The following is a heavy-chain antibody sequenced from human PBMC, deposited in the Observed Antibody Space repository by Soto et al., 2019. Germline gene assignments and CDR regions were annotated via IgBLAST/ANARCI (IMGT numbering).Heavy chain of an antibody. CDR2: ISYDGSNK. J-gene: IGHJ4*02. CDR3: VTGYHSDY. V-gene: IGHV3-30*03. Sequence: WGSLRLSYAASGFTFSSYGMHWVRQAPGKGLEWVAVISYDGSNKYYADSVKGRFTISRDNSKNTLYLQMNSLRAEDTAVYFCVTGYHSDYWGQGTLVTVSS. D-gene: IGHD5-18*01. CDR1: GFTFSSYG.